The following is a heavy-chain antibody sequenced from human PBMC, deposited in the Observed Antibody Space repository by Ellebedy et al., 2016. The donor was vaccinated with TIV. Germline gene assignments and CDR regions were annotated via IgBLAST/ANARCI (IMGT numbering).Heavy chain of an antibody. V-gene: IGHV3-23*01. CDR1: GFTFNTHA. J-gene: IGHJ5*02. CDR2: INYDSRST. Sequence: ESLKISCVASGFTFNTHAMNWVRQAPGKGLEWVSSINYDSRSTYYADSVKGRFTISRDNSKNTLYLEMNSLRTEDTALYYCARVLGGGWRTADLWGQGTLVTVTA. CDR3: ARVLGGGWRTADL. D-gene: IGHD6-19*01.